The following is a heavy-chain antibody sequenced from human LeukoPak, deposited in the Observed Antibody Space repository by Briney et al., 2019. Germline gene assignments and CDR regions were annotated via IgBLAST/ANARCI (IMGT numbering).Heavy chain of an antibody. Sequence: GGSLRLSCAASGFTFSTSWMNWVRQAPGKGLEWVASINEDGSEKYYVDSVKGRFTISRDNAKNSLYLQMNSLRAEDTAVYYCARGLLEWSGESRGAFDIWGQGTMVTVSS. CDR1: GFTFSTSW. CDR3: ARGLLEWSGESRGAFDI. V-gene: IGHV3-7*01. D-gene: IGHD3-10*01. J-gene: IGHJ3*02. CDR2: INEDGSEK.